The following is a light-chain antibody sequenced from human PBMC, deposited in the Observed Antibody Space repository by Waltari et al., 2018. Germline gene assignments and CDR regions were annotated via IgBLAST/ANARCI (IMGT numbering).Light chain of an antibody. V-gene: IGKV3-20*01. CDR3: QQYGSSSIFT. CDR2: GAS. CDR1: QSVSSSY. J-gene: IGKJ3*01. Sequence: EIVLTQSPGTLSLSPGESANLPCRASQSVSSSYLAWYQQKPGQAPRLLIYGASSRATGIPDRFSGSGSGTDFTLTISRLEPEDFAVYYCQQYGSSSIFTFGPGTKVDIK.